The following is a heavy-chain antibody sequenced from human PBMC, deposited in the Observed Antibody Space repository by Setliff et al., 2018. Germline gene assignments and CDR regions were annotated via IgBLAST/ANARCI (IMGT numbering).Heavy chain of an antibody. D-gene: IGHD1-26*01. Sequence: GGPVKVSCKASGYTFTSYGFSWVRQAPGQGLEWMGRISVYNGNTNYGQKYQGRVAMTTDTSTNTVYMELRSLGSDDTAVYFCVREYSGGGLTWGQGTMVTVSS. CDR3: VREYSGGGLT. V-gene: IGHV1-18*01. CDR1: GYTFTSYG. J-gene: IGHJ3*01. CDR2: ISVYNGNT.